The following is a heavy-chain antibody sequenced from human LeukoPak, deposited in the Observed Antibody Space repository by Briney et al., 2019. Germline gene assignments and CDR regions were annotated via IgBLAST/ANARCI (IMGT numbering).Heavy chain of an antibody. CDR2: IYTSGST. V-gene: IGHV4-61*02. D-gene: IGHD1-14*01. J-gene: IGHJ4*02. CDR3: ARNLGRDYFDY. CDR1: GGSISSGTHY. Sequence: SETLSLTCTVSGGSISSGTHYWSWIRQPAGKGLEWIGRIYTSGSTNYNPSLKSRVTISVDTSKNQFSLELSSVTAADTAVYYCARNLGRDYFDYWGQGNLVTVSS.